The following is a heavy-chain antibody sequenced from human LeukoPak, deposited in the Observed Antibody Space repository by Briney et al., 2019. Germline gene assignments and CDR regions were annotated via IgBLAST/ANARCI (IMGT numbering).Heavy chain of an antibody. J-gene: IGHJ4*02. CDR1: GFTFSNYA. Sequence: GGSLRLSCAASGFTFSNYAMYWVRQAPGKGLVWVSRISSDGSSIIYAGSVKGRFTISRDIAKNTLYLQMNSLRAEDTAVYYCARAQMGAPTDYWGQGTLVTVSS. CDR3: ARAQMGAPTDY. CDR2: ISSDGSSI. V-gene: IGHV3-74*01. D-gene: IGHD1-26*01.